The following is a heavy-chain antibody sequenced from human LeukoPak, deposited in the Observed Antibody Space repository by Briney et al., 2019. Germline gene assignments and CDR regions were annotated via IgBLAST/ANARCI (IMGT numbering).Heavy chain of an antibody. CDR3: AGREHRYFEH. J-gene: IGHJ1*01. V-gene: IGHV4-59*08. CDR1: GDSVSSDY. Sequence: PSETLSLTCTVSGDSVSSDYWSWIRQPPGKRLEWIGYVYDSGTTAYNPSLKSRLTISLDTSKNQFSLNLTSVTAADTAVYYCAGREHRYFEHWGQGILVTVSS. CDR2: VYDSGTT.